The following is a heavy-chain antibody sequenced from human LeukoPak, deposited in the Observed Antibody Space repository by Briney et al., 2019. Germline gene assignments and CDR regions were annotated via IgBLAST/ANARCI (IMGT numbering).Heavy chain of an antibody. CDR3: AKGAHWRQRQLANYSDY. J-gene: IGHJ4*02. D-gene: IGHD6-13*01. CDR2: ISWNSGSI. CDR1: GFTFDDYA. Sequence: GRSLRLSCAASGFTFDDYAMHWVRQAPGKGLEWVSGISWNSGSIGYADSVKGRFTISRDNAKNSLYLQMNSLRAEDTALYYCAKGAHWRQRQLANYSDYWGQGTLVTVSS. V-gene: IGHV3-9*01.